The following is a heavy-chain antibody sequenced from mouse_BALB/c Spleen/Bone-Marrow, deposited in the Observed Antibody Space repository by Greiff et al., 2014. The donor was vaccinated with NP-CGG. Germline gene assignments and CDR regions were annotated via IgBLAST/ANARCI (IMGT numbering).Heavy chain of an antibody. V-gene: IGHV1-4*02. CDR2: INPNSGYT. Sequence: QVQLQQSAAELARPGASVKMSCKASGYTFTKYTMFWIKQRPGQGLEWIGYINPNSGYTDYNQKLKDRTTLTADKSSSTAYMQLISLTSEDSAVYYCAREGDYLGYGDYWGQGTTLTVSSECAWFAYRGQGTLVTVSA. CDR3: AREGDYLGYGDYWGQGTTLTVSSECAWFAY. D-gene: IGHD1-2*01. CDR1: GYTFTKYT. J-gene: IGHJ3*01.